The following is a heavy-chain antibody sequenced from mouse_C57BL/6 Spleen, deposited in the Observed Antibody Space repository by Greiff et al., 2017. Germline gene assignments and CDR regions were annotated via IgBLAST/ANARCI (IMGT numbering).Heavy chain of an antibody. J-gene: IGHJ2*01. D-gene: IGHD2-10*02. CDR3: ARERYGNYGYFDY. V-gene: IGHV3-8*01. CDR2: ISYSGST. Sequence: EVKLMESGPGLAKPSQTLSLTCSVTGYSITSDYWNWIRQFPGNKLEYMGYISYSGSTYYNPSLKSLISITRDTSKNKYYLQLNSVTTEDTATYYCARERYGNYGYFDYWGQGTTLTVSS. CDR1: GYSITSDY.